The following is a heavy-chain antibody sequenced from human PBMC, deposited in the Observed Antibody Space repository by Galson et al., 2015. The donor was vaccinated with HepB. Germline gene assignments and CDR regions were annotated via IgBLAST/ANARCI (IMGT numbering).Heavy chain of an antibody. CDR1: GFTFSDYY. J-gene: IGHJ4*02. Sequence: SLRLSCAASGFTFSDYYMSWIRQAPGKGLEWLSYISSSTTYTNYADSVKGRFTISRDNAKNSLLLQINSLRAEDTAVYYCARVADADYGDHSHFDYWGQGTLVTVSS. D-gene: IGHD4-17*01. V-gene: IGHV3-11*06. CDR3: ARVADADYGDHSHFDY. CDR2: ISSSTTYT.